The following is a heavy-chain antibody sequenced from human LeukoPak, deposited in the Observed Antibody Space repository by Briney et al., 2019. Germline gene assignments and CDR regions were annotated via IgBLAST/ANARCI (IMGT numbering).Heavy chain of an antibody. J-gene: IGHJ4*02. CDR2: IRYDGSNK. D-gene: IGHD1-26*01. Sequence: GGSLRLSCAASGFTFSSYGMHWVRQAPGKGLEWVAFIRYDGSNKYYADSVKGRFTISRDNSKNTLYLQMNSLRAEDTAVYYCAKDLSGSYGYFDYWGQGTLVTVSS. CDR1: GFTFSSYG. V-gene: IGHV3-30*02. CDR3: AKDLSGSYGYFDY.